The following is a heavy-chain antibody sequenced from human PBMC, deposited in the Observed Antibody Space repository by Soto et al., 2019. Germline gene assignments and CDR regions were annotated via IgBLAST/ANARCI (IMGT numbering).Heavy chain of an antibody. D-gene: IGHD1-26*01. CDR1: GFIFSSFA. CDR3: ARDMEILTSYYHYGLDV. J-gene: IGHJ6*02. V-gene: IGHV3-30-3*01. CDR2: ISYDGSNK. Sequence: QVQVVESGGGVVQPGRSLGLSCAASGFIFSSFAMHWVRQAPGKGLEWVAVISYDGSNKYYADSVKGRFTISRDNSKNTLYVQMNSLRAEDTAVYYCARDMEILTSYYHYGLDVWGQGTTVTVSS.